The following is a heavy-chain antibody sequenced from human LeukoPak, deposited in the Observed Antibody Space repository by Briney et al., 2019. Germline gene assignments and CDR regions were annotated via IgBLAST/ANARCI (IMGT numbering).Heavy chain of an antibody. J-gene: IGHJ4*02. Sequence: PSETLSLTCTVSGGSISSSSYFWGWIRQPPGKGLEWIGSISYSGSTYYNPSLKSRVTISVGTSKNQFSLKLNSVTAADTAVYYCARSVNIVVEYYLDYWGQGTLVTVSS. V-gene: IGHV4-39*01. CDR3: ARSVNIVVEYYLDY. CDR1: GGSISSSSYF. CDR2: ISYSGST. D-gene: IGHD2-15*01.